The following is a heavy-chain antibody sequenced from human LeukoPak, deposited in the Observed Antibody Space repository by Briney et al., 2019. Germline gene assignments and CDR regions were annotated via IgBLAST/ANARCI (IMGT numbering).Heavy chain of an antibody. J-gene: IGHJ6*02. Sequence: GGSLRLSSAASGFTFSSYGMHWVRQAPGKGLEWVAVMSYDGSNKYYADSVKGRFTISRDNSKNTLYLQMNSLRAEDTAVYYCAKDRNIYYYFGMDVWGQGTTVTVSS. CDR1: GFTFSSYG. D-gene: IGHD2/OR15-2a*01. CDR2: MSYDGSNK. CDR3: AKDRNIYYYFGMDV. V-gene: IGHV3-30*18.